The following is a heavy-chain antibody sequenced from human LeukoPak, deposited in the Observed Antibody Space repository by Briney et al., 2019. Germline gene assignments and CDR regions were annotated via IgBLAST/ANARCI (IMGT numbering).Heavy chain of an antibody. CDR3: AKNLKLWFGELDY. V-gene: IGHV3-23*01. D-gene: IGHD3-10*01. CDR1: GFTFSSYA. J-gene: IGHJ4*02. CDR2: ISGSGGST. Sequence: GGSLRLSCAASGFTFSSYAMSWVRRAPGKGLEWVSAISGSGGSTYYADSVKGRFTISRDNSKNTLYLQMNSLRAEDTAVYYCAKNLKLWFGELDYWGQGTLVTVSS.